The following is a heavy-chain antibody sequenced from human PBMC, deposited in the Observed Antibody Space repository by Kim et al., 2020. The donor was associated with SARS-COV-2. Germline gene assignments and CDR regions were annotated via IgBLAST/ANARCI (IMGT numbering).Heavy chain of an antibody. CDR2: IYGGHRT. D-gene: IGHD3-22*01. J-gene: IGHJ2*01. Sequence: GGSLRLSCAASGFTVSSNYMSWVRQRPGKGLEWLSLIYGGHRTYYAGSVRGRFTISRDGSANNLYLRLNSLTAEDTAVYYCVRDGNYDDSGHYWQKDVYGLWGRGTLVTVSS. V-gene: IGHV3-53*01. CDR3: VRDGNYDDSGHYWQKDVYGL. CDR1: GFTVSSNY.